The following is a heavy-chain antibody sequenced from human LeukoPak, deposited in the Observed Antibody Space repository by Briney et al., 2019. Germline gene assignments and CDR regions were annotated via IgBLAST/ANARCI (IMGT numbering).Heavy chain of an antibody. D-gene: IGHD6-25*01. J-gene: IGHJ5*02. CDR2: INPNSGGT. CDR1: GYTFTGYY. V-gene: IGHV1-2*02. Sequence: ASVKVCCKASGYTFTGYYMHWVRQAPGQGLEWMGWINPNSGGTNYAQKFQGRVTMTRDTSISTAYMELSRLRSDDTAVYYCARSSSSVGWFDPWGQGTLVTVSS. CDR3: ARSSSSVGWFDP.